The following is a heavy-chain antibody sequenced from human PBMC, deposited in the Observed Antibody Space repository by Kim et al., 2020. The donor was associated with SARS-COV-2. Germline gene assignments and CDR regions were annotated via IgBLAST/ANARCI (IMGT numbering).Heavy chain of an antibody. CDR3: ARVATIVSY. Sequence: GSTYSNPAHKSRVTISGETSKNQFSLERSSVTAADTAVYYCARVATIVSYWGQGTLVTVSS. J-gene: IGHJ4*02. D-gene: IGHD5-12*01. CDR2: GST. V-gene: IGHV4-39*01.